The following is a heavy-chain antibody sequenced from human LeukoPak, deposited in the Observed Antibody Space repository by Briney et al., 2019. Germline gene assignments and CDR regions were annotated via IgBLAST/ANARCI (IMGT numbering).Heavy chain of an antibody. J-gene: IGHJ4*02. CDR2: ISSSSSTI. Sequence: LSLTCTVSGGSISSGGYYWSWIRQHPGKGLEWVSYISSSSSTIYYADSVKGRFTISRDNAKNSLYLQMNSLRAEDTAVYYCASEYPAVGASFDYWGQGTLVTVSS. D-gene: IGHD1-26*01. V-gene: IGHV3-11*04. CDR1: GGSISSGGYY. CDR3: ASEYPAVGASFDY.